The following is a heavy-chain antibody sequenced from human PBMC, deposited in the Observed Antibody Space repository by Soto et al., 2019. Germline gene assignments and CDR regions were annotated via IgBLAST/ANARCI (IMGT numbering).Heavy chain of an antibody. J-gene: IGHJ4*02. CDR2: IKSKTDGGTP. CDR1: GFTFSNAW. Sequence: GGSLRLSCAASGFTFSNAWINWVRQAPGKGLEWVGRIKSKTDGGTPDYAAPVKGRFAISRDDSKNMVYLQMNSPKTEDTGIFYFTTDYYIPIIVAVFAYWVQGARVTGSS. D-gene: IGHD3-22*01. CDR3: TTDYYIPIIVAVFAY. V-gene: IGHV3-15*07.